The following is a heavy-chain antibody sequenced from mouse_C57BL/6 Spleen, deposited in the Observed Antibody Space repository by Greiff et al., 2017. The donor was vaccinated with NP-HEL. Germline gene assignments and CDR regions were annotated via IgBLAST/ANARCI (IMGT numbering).Heavy chain of an antibody. V-gene: IGHV14-3*01. Sequence: EVKLVESVAELVRPGASVKLSCTASGFNIKNTYMHWVKQRPEQGLEWIGRIDPANGNTKYAPKFQGKATITADTSSNTAYLQLSSLTSEDTAIYYCARDSTMIRGWFAYWGQGTLVTVSA. J-gene: IGHJ3*01. D-gene: IGHD2-4*01. CDR2: IDPANGNT. CDR1: GFNIKNTY. CDR3: ARDSTMIRGWFAY.